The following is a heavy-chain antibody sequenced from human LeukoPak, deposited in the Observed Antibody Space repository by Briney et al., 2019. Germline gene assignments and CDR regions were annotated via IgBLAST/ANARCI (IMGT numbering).Heavy chain of an antibody. Sequence: SETLSLTCTVSGGSISSSSYYWGWIRQPPGKGLEWIGSIYYSGSTYYNPSLKSRVTISVDTSKNQFSLKLSSVTAADTAVYYCARVGFVAGWGAFDIWGQGTMVTVSS. CDR2: IYYSGST. J-gene: IGHJ3*02. V-gene: IGHV4-39*07. CDR1: GGSISSSSYY. CDR3: ARVGFVAGWGAFDI. D-gene: IGHD3-3*01.